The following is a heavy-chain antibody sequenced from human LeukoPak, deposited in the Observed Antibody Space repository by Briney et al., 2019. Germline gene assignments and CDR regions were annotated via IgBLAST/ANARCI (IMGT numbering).Heavy chain of an antibody. CDR3: AREAYYDSSGPFDP. Sequence: GGSLRLSCAASGFTFSSYWMSWARQAPGKGLVWVSRINSDGSSTSYADSVKGRFTISRDNAKNTLYLQMNSLRVEDTAVYYCAREAYYDSSGPFDPWGQGTLVTVSS. CDR1: GFTFSSYW. CDR2: INSDGSST. D-gene: IGHD3-22*01. V-gene: IGHV3-74*01. J-gene: IGHJ5*02.